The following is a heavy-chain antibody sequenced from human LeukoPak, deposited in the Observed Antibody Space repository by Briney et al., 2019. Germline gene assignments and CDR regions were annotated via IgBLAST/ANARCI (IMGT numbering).Heavy chain of an antibody. V-gene: IGHV1-2*02. CDR2: INPNSGGT. CDR1: GYTFTCYY. CDR3: ARIVVPAAADY. D-gene: IGHD2-2*01. Sequence: ASVKVSCKASGYTFTCYYMHWVRQAPGQGLEWMGWINPNSGGTNYAQKFQGRVTMTRDTSISTAYMGLSRLRSDDTAVYYCARIVVPAAADYWGQGTLVTVSS. J-gene: IGHJ4*02.